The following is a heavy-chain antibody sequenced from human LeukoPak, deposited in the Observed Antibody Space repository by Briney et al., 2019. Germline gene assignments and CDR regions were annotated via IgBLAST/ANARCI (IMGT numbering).Heavy chain of an antibody. Sequence: PGGSLRLSCAASGIIFSNYWMHWVRQAPGKGLVWVSRINRDGSSTSYADSVKGRFTISRDNAKNTLYLQMNSLRAEDTAVYYCAKGLSAGWSLYADAFDIWGQGTMVTVSS. J-gene: IGHJ3*02. D-gene: IGHD3-3*01. CDR1: GIIFSNYW. V-gene: IGHV3-74*01. CDR2: INRDGSST. CDR3: AKGLSAGWSLYADAFDI.